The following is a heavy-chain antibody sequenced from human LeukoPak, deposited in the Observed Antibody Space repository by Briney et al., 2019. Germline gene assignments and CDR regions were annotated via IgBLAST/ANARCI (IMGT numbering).Heavy chain of an antibody. V-gene: IGHV3-21*01. CDR1: GFTFSSHS. Sequence: GGSLRLSXAASGFTFSSHSMNWVRQAPGKGLEWVSSITSSSYIYYADSVKGRFTISRDNAKNSLYLQMNSLRAEDTAVYYCARDLVLYGDYWGQGTLVTVSS. CDR3: ARDLVLYGDY. D-gene: IGHD4-17*01. J-gene: IGHJ4*02. CDR2: ITSSSYI.